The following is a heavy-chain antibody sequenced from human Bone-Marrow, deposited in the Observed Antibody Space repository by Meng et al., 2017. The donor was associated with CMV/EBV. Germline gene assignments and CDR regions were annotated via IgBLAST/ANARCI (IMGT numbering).Heavy chain of an antibody. Sequence: GGSLRLSCAASGFTVSSNYMSWVRQAPGKGLEWVSVIYSGGSTYYADSVKGRFTISRDNSKNTLYLQMNSLRAEDTAVYYCARDNSIITPYYFDYWGQGTRVTGSS. CDR2: IYSGGST. V-gene: IGHV3-66*02. CDR3: ARDNSIITPYYFDY. J-gene: IGHJ4*02. D-gene: IGHD3-10*01. CDR1: GFTVSSNY.